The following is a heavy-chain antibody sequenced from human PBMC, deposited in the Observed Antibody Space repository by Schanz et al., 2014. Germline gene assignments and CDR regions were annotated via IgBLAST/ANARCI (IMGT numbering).Heavy chain of an antibody. CDR3: ATNSPFRMVRGSNAFDA. J-gene: IGHJ4*02. Sequence: QVQLVQSAPEVKKPGASVKVSCKASGYSFTTYGLNWVRQAPGQGPEWMGWISAFDDKTDYAQNFQGRLIMTTDTSTTTVYMELRGLRSDDTAVYYCATNSPFRMVRGSNAFDAGGQGTLVTVSS. CDR2: ISAFDDKT. D-gene: IGHD3-10*01. CDR1: GYSFTTYG. V-gene: IGHV1-18*01.